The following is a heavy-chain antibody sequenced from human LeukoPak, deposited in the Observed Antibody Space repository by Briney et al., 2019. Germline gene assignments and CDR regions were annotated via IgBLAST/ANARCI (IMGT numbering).Heavy chain of an antibody. V-gene: IGHV1-2*06. J-gene: IGHJ3*02. Sequence: ASVKVSCXASGYTFTGYYMQWVRQAPGQGLEWMGRINPNTGGTNYAQRFQGRLTMTRDTSISTVYMELSRLRSDDTAVYYCARVGDGLNDAFDIWGQGTMVTVSS. CDR3: ARVGDGLNDAFDI. D-gene: IGHD5-24*01. CDR2: INPNTGGT. CDR1: GYTFTGYY.